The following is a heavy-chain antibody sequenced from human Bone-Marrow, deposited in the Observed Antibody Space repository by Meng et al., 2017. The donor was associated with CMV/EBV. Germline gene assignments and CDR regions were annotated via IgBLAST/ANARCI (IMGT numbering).Heavy chain of an antibody. CDR2: IYYSGST. CDR3: ARHPGRRYDNWFDP. CDR1: GGTISSSSYY. D-gene: IGHD1-1*01. V-gene: IGHV4-39*01. Sequence: GSLRLSCTVSGGTISSSSYYWGWIRQPPGKGLEWIGSIYYSGSTYYNPSLKSRVTISVDTSKNQFSLKLSSVTAADAAVYYCARHPGRRYDNWFDPWGQGNLVNVYS. J-gene: IGHJ5*02.